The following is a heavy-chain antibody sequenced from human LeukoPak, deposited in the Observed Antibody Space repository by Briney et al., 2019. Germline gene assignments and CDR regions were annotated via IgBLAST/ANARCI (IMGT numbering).Heavy chain of an antibody. CDR2: ISAYNGNT. V-gene: IGHV1-18*01. J-gene: IGHJ4*02. D-gene: IGHD3-22*01. CDR1: GYTFTSYD. CDR3: ARSSYYYDSSGYYSGY. Sequence: ASVKVSCKASGYTFTSYDINWVRQAPGQGLEWMGWISAYNGNTNYAQKLQGRVTMTTDTSTSTAYMELRSLRSDDTAVYYCARSSYYYDSSGYYSGYWGQGTLVTVSS.